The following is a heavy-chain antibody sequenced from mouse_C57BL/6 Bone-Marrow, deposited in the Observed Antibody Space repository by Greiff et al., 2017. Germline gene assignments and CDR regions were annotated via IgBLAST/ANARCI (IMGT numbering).Heavy chain of an antibody. D-gene: IGHD2-3*01. CDR1: GYAFTNYL. CDR2: INPGSGGT. V-gene: IGHV1-54*01. J-gene: IGHJ2*01. CDR3: ARDGYYSYYFDY. Sequence: QVQLQQSGAELVRPGTSVKVSCKASGYAFTNYLIEWVKQRPGQGLEWIGVINPGSGGTNYNEKFKGKATLTADKSSSTAYMQLSSLTSEDSAVYFCARDGYYSYYFDYWGQGTTRTVSS.